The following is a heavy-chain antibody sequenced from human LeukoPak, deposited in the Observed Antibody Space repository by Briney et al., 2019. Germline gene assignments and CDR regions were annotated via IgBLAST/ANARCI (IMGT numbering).Heavy chain of an antibody. Sequence: PSETLSLTCTVSGGSISSYYWSWIRQPSGKRLEWIGYIYYSGSTNYNPSLKSRVTISVDTSKNQFSLKLSSVTAADTAVYYCARMHGCRSTSCSNYYYYYMDVWGKGTTVTVSS. CDR2: IYYSGST. CDR3: ARMHGCRSTSCSNYYYYYMDV. V-gene: IGHV4-59*01. D-gene: IGHD2-2*01. J-gene: IGHJ6*03. CDR1: GGSISSYY.